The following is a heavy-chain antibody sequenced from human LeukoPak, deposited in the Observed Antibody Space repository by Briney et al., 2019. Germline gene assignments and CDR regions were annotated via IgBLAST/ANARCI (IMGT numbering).Heavy chain of an antibody. Sequence: ASVKVSCKVSGYTLTELSMHWVRQAPGKGLEWMGGFDPEDGETIYAQKFQGRVTMTEDTSTDTAYMELSSLRSEDTAVYYCATAPLGEWLFFYRYWGQGTLVTVSS. CDR3: ATAPLGEWLFFYRY. CDR2: FDPEDGET. CDR1: GYTLTELS. V-gene: IGHV1-24*01. D-gene: IGHD3-3*01. J-gene: IGHJ4*02.